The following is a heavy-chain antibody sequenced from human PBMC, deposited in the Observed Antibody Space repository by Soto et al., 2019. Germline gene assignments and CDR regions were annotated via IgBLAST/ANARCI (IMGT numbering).Heavy chain of an antibody. D-gene: IGHD2-2*03. V-gene: IGHV4-34*01. CDR1: GGSFSGYY. J-gene: IGHJ2*01. CDR3: AREADVGYCRSSSCQYWYFYH. CDR2: INHSGST. Sequence: QVQLQQWGAGLLKPSETLSLTCAVYGGSFSGYYWSWIRQPPGKGLEWIGEINHSGSTNYNPSLRSSITIPADTSRDQFSLKLCTVPAAETAVYYSAREADVGYCRSSSCQYWYFYHWGRGTLVTVSS.